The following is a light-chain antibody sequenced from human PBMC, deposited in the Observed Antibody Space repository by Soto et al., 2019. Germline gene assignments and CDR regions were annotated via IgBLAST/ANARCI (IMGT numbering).Light chain of an antibody. J-gene: IGLJ1*01. CDR1: SGDVGAYDY. CDR2: DVS. V-gene: IGLV2-14*01. CDR3: NSYSSSKTHV. Sequence: QSVLTQPASVSGSPGQSITISCTGTSGDVGAYDYVSWHHQHPGKAPKLMIYDVSNRPSGVSNRFSGSKSGNTASLTISGLQAEDEADYYCNSYSSSKTHVFGTGTKLTVL.